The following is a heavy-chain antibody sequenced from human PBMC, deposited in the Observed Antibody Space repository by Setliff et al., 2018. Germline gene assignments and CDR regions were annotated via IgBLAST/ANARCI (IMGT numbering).Heavy chain of an antibody. CDR2: IYYSGTT. D-gene: IGHD3-10*01. Sequence: LSLTCTVSGGSIRSYYWNWIRQPPGKGLEWIGYIYYSGTTNYNPSLKSRATISVDTSKNQFSLRLSSVTAADTAVYYCARHDVMVRWFDYWGQGTLVTVSS. J-gene: IGHJ4*02. CDR1: GGSIRSYY. V-gene: IGHV4-59*08. CDR3: ARHDVMVRWFDY.